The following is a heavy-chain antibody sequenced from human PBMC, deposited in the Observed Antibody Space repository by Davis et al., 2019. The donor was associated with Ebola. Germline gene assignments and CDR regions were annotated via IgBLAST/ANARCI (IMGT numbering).Heavy chain of an antibody. V-gene: IGHV3-74*01. D-gene: IGHD3-16*01. CDR3: ARVWGPKAARNAFDI. CDR1: GFTFSSYW. J-gene: IGHJ3*02. CDR2: INSDGSST. Sequence: PGGSLRLSCAASGFTFSSYWMHWVRQAPGKGLVWVSRINSDGSSTSYADSVKGRFTISRDNAKNTLYLQMNSLRAEDTAVYYCARVWGPKAARNAFDIWSQGTTVTVSS.